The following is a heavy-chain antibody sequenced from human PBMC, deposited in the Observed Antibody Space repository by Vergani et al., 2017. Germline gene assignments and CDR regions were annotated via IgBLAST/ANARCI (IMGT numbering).Heavy chain of an antibody. CDR2: IYPADSDT. CDR3: ARHTTYTDS. V-gene: IGHV5-51*01. D-gene: IGHD1-1*01. J-gene: IGHJ4*02. CDR1: EYSFGKYW. Sequence: EVELVQSGPEMRKPGESVKISCKGSEYSFGKYWIGWVRQMPGKGLEWMGIIYPADSDTRYSPSFQGQVTISADKSISTAFLQWDSLKASDTALYYCARHTTYTDSWGQGTLVTVSS.